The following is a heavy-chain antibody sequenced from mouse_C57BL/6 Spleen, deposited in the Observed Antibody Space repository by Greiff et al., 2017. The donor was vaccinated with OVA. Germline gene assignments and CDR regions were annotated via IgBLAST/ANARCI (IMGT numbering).Heavy chain of an antibody. Sequence: VKLQQPGAELVKPGASVKLSCKASGYTFTSYWMQWVKQRPGQGLEWIGEIDPSDSYTNYNQKFKGKATLTVDTSSSTAYMQLSSLTSEDSAVYYCARRDYDYDNYYAMDYWGQGTSVTVSS. J-gene: IGHJ4*01. CDR1: GYTFTSYW. V-gene: IGHV1-50*01. CDR2: IDPSDSYT. CDR3: ARRDYDYDNYYAMDY. D-gene: IGHD2-4*01.